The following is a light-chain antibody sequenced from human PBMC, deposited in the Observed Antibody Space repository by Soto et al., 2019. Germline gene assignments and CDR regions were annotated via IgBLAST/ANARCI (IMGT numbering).Light chain of an antibody. CDR2: KAS. CDR1: RNIGDW. Sequence: IQVTQSPSTLSASVGDRVTITCRPSRNIGDWLAWYQQQPGKAPKLLIYKASTLESGVPSRFSGSRSGTEFPLTISSLQPDDFATYYCQQYGSYWTFGQGTKVEI. J-gene: IGKJ1*01. CDR3: QQYGSYWT. V-gene: IGKV1-5*03.